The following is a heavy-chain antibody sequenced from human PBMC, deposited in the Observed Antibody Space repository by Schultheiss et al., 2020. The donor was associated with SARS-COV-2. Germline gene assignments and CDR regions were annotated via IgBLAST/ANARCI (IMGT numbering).Heavy chain of an antibody. D-gene: IGHD3-22*01. Sequence: GSLRLSCAASGFTFSSYAMSWVRQAPGKGLEWIGEINHSGSTNYNPSLKSRVTISVDTSKNQFSLKLSSVTAADTAVYYCARVLAYYYDSSGYYLDAFDIWGQGTMVTVSS. CDR1: GFTFSSYA. CDR3: ARVLAYYYDSSGYYLDAFDI. V-gene: IGHV4-34*01. J-gene: IGHJ3*02. CDR2: INHSGST.